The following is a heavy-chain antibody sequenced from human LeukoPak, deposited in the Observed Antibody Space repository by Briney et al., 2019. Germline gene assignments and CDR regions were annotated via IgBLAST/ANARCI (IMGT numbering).Heavy chain of an antibody. V-gene: IGHV1-18*04. CDR3: ARGSGSYYPSYWYFDL. CDR1: GYTFTGYY. Sequence: GASVKVSCKASGYTFTGYYMHWVRQAPGQGLEWMGWINAYNGNTNYAQKLQGRVTMTTDTSTSTAYMELRSLRSDDTAVYYCARGSGSYYPSYWYFDLWGRGTLVTVSS. J-gene: IGHJ2*01. D-gene: IGHD1-26*01. CDR2: INAYNGNT.